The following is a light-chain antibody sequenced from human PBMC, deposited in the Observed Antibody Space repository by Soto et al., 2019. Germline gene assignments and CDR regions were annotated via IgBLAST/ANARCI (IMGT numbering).Light chain of an antibody. CDR3: QQYNNWLPYT. V-gene: IGKV3-15*01. CDR1: QSVSSY. J-gene: IGKJ2*01. CDR2: DTS. Sequence: EIVMTQSPATLSVSPGERATLSCRASQSVSSYLAWYQQKPGQAPRLLIYDTSTRAADIPARFSGSGSGTEFTLTIDSLQSEDFAVYYCQQYNNWLPYTFGQGTKLEIK.